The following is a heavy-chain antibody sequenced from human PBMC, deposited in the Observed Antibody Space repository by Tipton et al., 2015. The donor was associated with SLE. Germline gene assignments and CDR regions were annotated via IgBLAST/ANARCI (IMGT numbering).Heavy chain of an antibody. V-gene: IGHV4-59*12. Sequence: TLSLTCTVSGGSISSYYWSWIRQPPGKGLEWIGYIYYSGSTYYNPSLKSRVTISVDTSKNQFSLKLSSVTAADTAVYYCAREDTAMAAYYFDYWGQGTLVTVSS. CDR3: AREDTAMAAYYFDY. D-gene: IGHD5-18*01. CDR2: IYYSGST. J-gene: IGHJ4*02. CDR1: GGSISSYY.